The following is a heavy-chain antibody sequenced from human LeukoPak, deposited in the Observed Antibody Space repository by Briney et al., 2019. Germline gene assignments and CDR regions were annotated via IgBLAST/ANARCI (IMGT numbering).Heavy chain of an antibody. CDR2: IWPDASNT. V-gene: IGHV3-33*01. CDR1: GFIFSSYG. CDR3: TGADGIRYFDT. J-gene: IGHJ4*02. Sequence: GGSLRLSCAASGFIFSSYGMHWVRQAPGKGLEWVAVIWPDASNTYYVDSVKGRFTISRDNSKNTLYLQMNSLRAEDTAVYYCTGADGIRYFDTWGQGTLVTVSS. D-gene: IGHD3-9*01.